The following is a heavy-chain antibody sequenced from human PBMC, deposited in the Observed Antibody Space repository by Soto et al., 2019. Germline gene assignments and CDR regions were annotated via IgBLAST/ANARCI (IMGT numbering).Heavy chain of an antibody. CDR2: VSYDGSHK. CDR3: ARDRAGYSRGRDV. CDR1: RFTFSSHG. Sequence: QVQLVESGGGVVQPGRSLRLSCAASRFTFSSHGIHWVRQAPGKGLEWVALVSYDGSHKYYADSVKGRFTISRDNSQNTLYLQVNTLIAEDTAVYYCARDRAGYSRGRDVWGQGTTVTVSS. D-gene: IGHD1-26*01. J-gene: IGHJ6*02. V-gene: IGHV3-30*03.